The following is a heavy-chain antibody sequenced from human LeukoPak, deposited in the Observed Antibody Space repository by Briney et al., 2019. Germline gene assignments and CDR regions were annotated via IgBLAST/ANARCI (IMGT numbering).Heavy chain of an antibody. Sequence: GASVKVSCKASGYTFTGYYMHWVRQAPGQGLEWMGWINPNSGGTNYAQKFQGRVTMTTGTSTSTAYMELRSLRSDDTAVYYCARDPYSGSYYEEDYWGQGTLVTVSS. CDR3: ARDPYSGSYYEEDY. CDR2: INPNSGGT. J-gene: IGHJ4*02. V-gene: IGHV1-2*02. CDR1: GYTFTGYY. D-gene: IGHD1-26*01.